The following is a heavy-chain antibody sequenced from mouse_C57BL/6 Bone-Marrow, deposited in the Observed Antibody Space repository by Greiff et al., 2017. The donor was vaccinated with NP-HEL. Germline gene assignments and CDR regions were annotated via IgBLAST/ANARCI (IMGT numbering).Heavy chain of an antibody. V-gene: IGHV5-6*02. J-gene: IGHJ2*01. CDR2: ISSGGSYT. CDR1: GFTFSSYG. CDR3: ARSYYFDY. Sequence: EVMLVESGGDLVKPGGSLKLSCAASGFTFSSYGMSWVRQTPDKRLEWVATISSGGSYTYYPDSVKGRFTISRDNAKNTLYLQMSSLKSEDTAMYYCARSYYFDYWGQGTTLTVSS.